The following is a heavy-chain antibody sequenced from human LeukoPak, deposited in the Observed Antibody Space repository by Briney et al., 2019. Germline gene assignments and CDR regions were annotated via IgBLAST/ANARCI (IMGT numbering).Heavy chain of an antibody. Sequence: SETLSLTCAVYGGSFSGYYWSWIRQPPGKGLEWIGEINHSGSTNYNPSLKSRVTISVDTSKNQFSLKLSSVTAADAAVYYCARGTDCSSTSCYFSYFDYWGRGTLVTVSS. CDR2: INHSGST. V-gene: IGHV4-34*01. J-gene: IGHJ4*02. D-gene: IGHD2-2*01. CDR3: ARGTDCSSTSCYFSYFDY. CDR1: GGSFSGYY.